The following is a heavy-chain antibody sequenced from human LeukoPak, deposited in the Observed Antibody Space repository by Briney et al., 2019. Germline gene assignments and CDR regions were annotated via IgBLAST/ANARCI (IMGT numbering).Heavy chain of an antibody. CDR1: GFTFSSYA. V-gene: IGHV3-23*01. Sequence: GGSLRLSCAASGFTFSSYAMSWVRQAPGKGLEGGSAISGSGGSTYYADSVKGRFTISRDNSKNTLYLQMNSLRAEDTAVYYCAKGLGRDYYYYYMDVWGKGTTVTVSS. D-gene: IGHD3-10*01. J-gene: IGHJ6*03. CDR2: ISGSGGST. CDR3: AKGLGRDYYYYYMDV.